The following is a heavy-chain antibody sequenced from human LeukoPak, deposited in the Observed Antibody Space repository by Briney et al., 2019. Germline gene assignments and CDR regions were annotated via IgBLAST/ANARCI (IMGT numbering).Heavy chain of an antibody. CDR3: ARESTSAIVVVTAIPDY. CDR2: INPNSGGT. V-gene: IGHV1-2*02. J-gene: IGHJ4*02. D-gene: IGHD2-21*02. CDR1: GYTFTGYY. Sequence: ASVKVSCKASGYTFTGYYMHWMRQAPGQGLEWMGWINPNSGGTNYAQKFQGRVTMTRDTSISTAYMELSRLRSDDTAVYYCARESTSAIVVVTAIPDYWGQGTLVTVSS.